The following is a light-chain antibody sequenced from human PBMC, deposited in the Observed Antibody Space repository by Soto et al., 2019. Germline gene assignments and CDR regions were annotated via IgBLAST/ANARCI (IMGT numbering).Light chain of an antibody. Sequence: EIVMTQSPATLSVSPGGRATLSCRASQTISGTLAWYQQKPGQAPRLLIHGASTRAPGFPARFSGSGSGTDFTLTISRLEPEDFAVYYCQQYGSSQGTFGQGTKVDIK. CDR2: GAS. CDR3: QQYGSSQGT. J-gene: IGKJ1*01. V-gene: IGKV3-15*01. CDR1: QTISGT.